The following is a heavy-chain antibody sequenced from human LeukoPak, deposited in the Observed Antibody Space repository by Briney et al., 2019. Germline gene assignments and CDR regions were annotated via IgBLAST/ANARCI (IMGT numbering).Heavy chain of an antibody. Sequence: GGSLRLSCAASRFIFSTYGMHWVRQAPGKGLEWVAFIWPDGSNEYYAASVRGRFAISRDNSQNTLHLQMNSLRLEDTAVYYCVKDWGVLPDYTADGFDIWGPGTMVTVSS. V-gene: IGHV3-30*02. CDR3: VKDWGVLPDYTADGFDI. CDR1: RFIFSTYG. D-gene: IGHD3-10*01. CDR2: IWPDGSNE. J-gene: IGHJ3*02.